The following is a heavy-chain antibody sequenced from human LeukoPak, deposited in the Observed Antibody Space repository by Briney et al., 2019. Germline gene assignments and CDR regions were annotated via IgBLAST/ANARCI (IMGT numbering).Heavy chain of an antibody. Sequence: GGSLRLSCAASGFTFSSYWMHWVRQVPGKGLVWVSRINSDGTITNYADSVKGRFTISRDNAKNTLYLQMNGLRAEDTAVYYCARVWAVNHADYWGQGTLVTVSS. CDR1: GFTFSSYW. D-gene: IGHD1-14*01. CDR2: INSDGTIT. J-gene: IGHJ4*02. CDR3: ARVWAVNHADY. V-gene: IGHV3-74*01.